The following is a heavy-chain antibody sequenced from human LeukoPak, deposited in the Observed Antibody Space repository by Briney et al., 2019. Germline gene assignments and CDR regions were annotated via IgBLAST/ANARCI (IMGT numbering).Heavy chain of an antibody. CDR2: ISTGSSTI. J-gene: IGHJ4*02. CDR3: ARGGGYYGSGRHPLDY. V-gene: IGHV3-48*04. CDR1: GFTFSSYS. Sequence: AGGSLRLSCAASGFTFSSYSMNWVRQAPGKGLEWVSYISTGSSTIYYADSVKGRFTISRDNAKNSLYLQMNSLRAEDTAVYYCARGGGYYGSGRHPLDYWGQGTLVTVSS. D-gene: IGHD3-10*01.